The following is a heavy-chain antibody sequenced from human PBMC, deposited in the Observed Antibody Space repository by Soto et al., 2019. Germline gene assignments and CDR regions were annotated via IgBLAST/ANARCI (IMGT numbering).Heavy chain of an antibody. Sequence: QLQLQESGPGLVKPSETLSLTCTVSGGSISSSSYYWGWISQPPGQGLDRIWSIYYNRNTSYNPSLKRRGTIPIDTSKNQFSLKLNSVTTADTAVYYCARHETEWLRNAFDIWGQGTMVTVSS. V-gene: IGHV4-39*01. J-gene: IGHJ3*02. CDR1: GGSISSSSYY. CDR2: IYYNRNT. D-gene: IGHD5-12*01. CDR3: ARHETEWLRNAFDI.